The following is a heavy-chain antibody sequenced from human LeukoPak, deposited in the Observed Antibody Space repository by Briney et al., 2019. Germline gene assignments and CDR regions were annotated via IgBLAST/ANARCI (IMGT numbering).Heavy chain of an antibody. D-gene: IGHD1-1*01. J-gene: IGHJ5*02. CDR1: GGTFSSYA. Sequence: VASVKVSCKASGGTFSSYAISWVRQAPGQGLEWMGRIIPIFGIANYAQKFQGRATITADKSTSTAYMELSSLRSEDTAVYYCASRQTGTTSGSWFDPWGQGTLVTVSS. CDR3: ASRQTGTTSGSWFDP. CDR2: IIPIFGIA. V-gene: IGHV1-69*04.